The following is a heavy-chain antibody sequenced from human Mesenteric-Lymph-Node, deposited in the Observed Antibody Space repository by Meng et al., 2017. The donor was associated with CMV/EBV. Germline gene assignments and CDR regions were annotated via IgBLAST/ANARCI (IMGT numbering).Heavy chain of an antibody. CDR1: GFTFSSYA. CDR2: ISGSGGST. D-gene: IGHD5-18*01. CDR3: ARDDGYSYGMDYYYYGMDV. Sequence: GESLKISCAASGFTFSSYAMSWVRQAPGKGLEWVSAISGSGGSTYYADSVKGRFTISRDNSKNTLYLQMNSLRAEDTAVYYCARDDGYSYGMDYYYYGMDVWGQGTTVTVSS. V-gene: IGHV3-23*01. J-gene: IGHJ6*02.